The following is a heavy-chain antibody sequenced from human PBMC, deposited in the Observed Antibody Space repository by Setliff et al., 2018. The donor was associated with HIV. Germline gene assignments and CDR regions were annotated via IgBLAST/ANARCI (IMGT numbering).Heavy chain of an antibody. CDR2: ISHSGST. CDR1: GGSFSGHY. Sequence: SETLSLTCAVYGGSFSGHYWSWIRQTPGKGLEWIGDISHSGSTNYNPSLKSRVTISVDTSKNQFSLRLTSVTAADTAVYFCARGSRSPLVNKFRVAPAFDYWGQGTLVTVS. CDR3: ARGSRSPLVNKFRVAPAFDY. J-gene: IGHJ4*01. V-gene: IGHV4-34*01. D-gene: IGHD3-3*01.